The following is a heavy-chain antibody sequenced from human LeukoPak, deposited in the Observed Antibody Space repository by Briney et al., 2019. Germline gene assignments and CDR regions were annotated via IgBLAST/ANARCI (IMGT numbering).Heavy chain of an antibody. Sequence: ETLSLTCTVSGGSIGSYYWSWVRQAPGKGLEWVGRIKSKTDGGTTDYAAPVKGRFTISRDDSKNTLYLQMNSLKTEDTAVYYCTTAGWELYYFDYWGQGTLVTVSS. CDR2: IKSKTDGGTT. CDR3: TTAGWELYYFDY. CDR1: GGSIGSYY. D-gene: IGHD1-26*01. J-gene: IGHJ4*02. V-gene: IGHV3-15*01.